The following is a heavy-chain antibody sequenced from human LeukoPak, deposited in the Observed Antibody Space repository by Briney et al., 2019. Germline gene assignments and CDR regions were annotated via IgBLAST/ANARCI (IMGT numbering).Heavy chain of an antibody. D-gene: IGHD2-2*01. CDR2: IYSGGST. Sequence: GGSLRLSCAASGFTVSSNYMSWVRQALGKGLEWVSVIYSGGSTYYADSVKGRFTISRDNSKNTLYLQMNSLRAEDTAVYYCARGLHIVVVPAAGNDAFDIWGQGTMVTVSS. J-gene: IGHJ3*02. V-gene: IGHV3-53*01. CDR3: ARGLHIVVVPAAGNDAFDI. CDR1: GFTVSSNY.